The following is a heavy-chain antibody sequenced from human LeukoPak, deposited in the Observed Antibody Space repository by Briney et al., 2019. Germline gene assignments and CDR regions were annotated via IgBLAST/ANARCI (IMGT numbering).Heavy chain of an antibody. V-gene: IGHV3-49*03. D-gene: IGHD2-21*02. J-gene: IGHJ6*03. CDR3: TTAYCGGDCYGEYYYYMDV. Sequence: PGGSLRLSCTASGFTFGDYAMSWFRQAPGKGLEWVGFIRSKAYGGTTEYAASVKGRFTISRDDSKSIAYLQMNSLKTEDTAVYYCTTAYCGGDCYGEYYYYMDVWGKGTTVTVSS. CDR2: IRSKAYGGTT. CDR1: GFTFGDYA.